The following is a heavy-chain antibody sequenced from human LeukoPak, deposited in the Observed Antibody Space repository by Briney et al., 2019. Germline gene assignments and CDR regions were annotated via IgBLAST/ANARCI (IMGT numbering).Heavy chain of an antibody. D-gene: IGHD6-13*01. CDR3: ARDWQLDNWFDP. CDR2: IRYDGSNK. V-gene: IGHV3-30*02. Sequence: GGSLRLSCAASGFTFSSYGMHWVRQAPGKGLEWVAFIRYDGSNKYYADSVKGRFTISRDNSKNTLYLQMNSLRAEDTAVYYCARDWQLDNWFDPWGQGTLVTVSS. J-gene: IGHJ5*02. CDR1: GFTFSSYG.